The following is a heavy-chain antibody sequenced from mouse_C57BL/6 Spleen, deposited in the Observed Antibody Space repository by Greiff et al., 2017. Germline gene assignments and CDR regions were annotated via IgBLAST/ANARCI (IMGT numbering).Heavy chain of an antibody. CDR1: GYSFTGYY. V-gene: IGHV1-42*01. CDR3: ARVGTFDY. J-gene: IGHJ2*01. D-gene: IGHD2-14*01. CDR2: INPSTGGT. Sequence: VQLQQSGPELVKPGASVKISCKASGYSFTGYYMNWVKQSPEKSLEWIGEINPSTGGTTYNQKFKAKATLTVDKSSSTAYMQLKSLTSEDSAVYYCARVGTFDYWGQGTTLTVSS.